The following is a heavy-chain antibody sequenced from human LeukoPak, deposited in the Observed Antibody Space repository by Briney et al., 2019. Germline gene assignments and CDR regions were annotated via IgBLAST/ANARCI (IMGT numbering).Heavy chain of an antibody. CDR3: ARAKSQDCSIVNCQEWFDP. CDR1: AYSFTSYY. CDR2: LNPNSGGT. V-gene: IGHV1-2*02. Sequence: ASVTVSFTSSAYSFTSYYKNWVRHAQGQGLEWKGWLNPNSGGTNYAQMFQGRGTMTRDTSISTAYMEVSRLRSDDTAVYYCARAKSQDCSIVNCQEWFDPWGQGTLGTVSS. D-gene: IGHD2-2*01. J-gene: IGHJ5*02.